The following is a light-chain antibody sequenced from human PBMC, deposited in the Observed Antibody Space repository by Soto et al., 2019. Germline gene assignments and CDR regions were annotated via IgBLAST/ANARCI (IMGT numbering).Light chain of an antibody. J-gene: IGKJ1*01. V-gene: IGKV4-1*01. CDR3: QXYCTTPWT. CDR1: QSVLYGSKNKNY. CDR2: WAS. Sequence: EIVMIKPSESLALSLGERATINCKSSQSVLYGSKNKNYLSWYQQKPGQPPMAXIYWASTRTSGVPDRFSGSGSGTDLPLTSSILPAEFVAFYYYQXYCTTPWTXGQGTKVDIK.